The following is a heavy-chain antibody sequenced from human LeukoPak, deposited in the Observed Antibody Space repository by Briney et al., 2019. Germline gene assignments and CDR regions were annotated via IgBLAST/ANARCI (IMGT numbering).Heavy chain of an antibody. Sequence: SQTLSPTCAVDGGSFSGSYWRSIRPPPGSGLGWSGEINVGGRTNYNPSLKGRVTISVDTTKISFYLKLSAVTAADTAMYYCASTLWFGGKYFQHWGQGTLVTVS. J-gene: IGHJ1*01. CDR3: ASTLWFGGKYFQH. D-gene: IGHD3-10*01. CDR2: INVGGRT. CDR1: GGSFSGSY. V-gene: IGHV4-34*01.